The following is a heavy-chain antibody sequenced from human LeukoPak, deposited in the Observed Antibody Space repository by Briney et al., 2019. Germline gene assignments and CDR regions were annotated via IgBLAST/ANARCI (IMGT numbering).Heavy chain of an antibody. CDR2: IYSGGST. D-gene: IGHD3-10*01. CDR3: ARDYYGSGSYYNFYYGMDV. CDR1: GFTVGSNY. Sequence: GGSLRLSCAASGFTVGSNYMSWVRQAPGKGLEWVSVIYSGGSTYYADSVKGRFTISRDNSKNTLYLQMNSLRAEDTAVYYCARDYYGSGSYYNFYYGMDVWGQGTTVTVSS. V-gene: IGHV3-66*01. J-gene: IGHJ6*02.